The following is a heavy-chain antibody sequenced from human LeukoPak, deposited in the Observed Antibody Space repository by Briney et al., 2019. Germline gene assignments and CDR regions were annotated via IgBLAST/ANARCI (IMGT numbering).Heavy chain of an antibody. V-gene: IGHV3-74*01. Sequence: GGSLRLSCAASGFTFSSYWMHWVRQAPGKGLVWVSRINSDGSSTSYADSVKGRFTISRDNAKSSLYLQMDSLRAEDTAVYYCARGAGSGYSDSWGQGTLVTVSS. D-gene: IGHD6-13*01. CDR1: GFTFSSYW. CDR3: ARGAGSGYSDS. CDR2: INSDGSST. J-gene: IGHJ4*02.